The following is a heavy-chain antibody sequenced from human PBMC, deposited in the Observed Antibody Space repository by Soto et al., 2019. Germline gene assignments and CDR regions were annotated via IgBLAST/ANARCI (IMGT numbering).Heavy chain of an antibody. CDR1: GGSISSYY. CDR3: ARTSRTALNPGSVSYYYGMDV. D-gene: IGHD1-1*01. V-gene: IGHV4-4*07. CDR2: IYTSGST. J-gene: IGHJ6*02. Sequence: SETLSLTCTVSGGSISSYYWSWIRQPAGKGLEWIGRIYTSGSTNYNPSLKSRVTMSVDTSKNQFSLKLSSVTAADTAVYYCARTSRTALNPGSVSYYYGMDVWGQGTTVTAP.